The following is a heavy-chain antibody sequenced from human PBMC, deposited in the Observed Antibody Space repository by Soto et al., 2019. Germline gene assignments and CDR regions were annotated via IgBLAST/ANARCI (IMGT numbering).Heavy chain of an antibody. CDR1: GFTFSSYS. Sequence: PGGSLRLSCAASGFTFSSYSMNWVRQAPGKGLEWVSSISSSSSYIYYADSVKGRFTISRDNAKNSLYLQMNSLRAEDTAVYYCASHEYANLRYFGWSYAFDIWGQGTMVTVSS. CDR2: ISSSSSYI. D-gene: IGHD3-9*01. V-gene: IGHV3-21*01. J-gene: IGHJ3*02. CDR3: ASHEYANLRYFGWSYAFDI.